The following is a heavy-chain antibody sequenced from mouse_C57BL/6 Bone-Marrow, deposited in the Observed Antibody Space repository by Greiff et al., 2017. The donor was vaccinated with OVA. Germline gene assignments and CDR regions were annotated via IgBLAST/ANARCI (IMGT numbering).Heavy chain of an antibody. J-gene: IGHJ2*01. CDR1: EYEFPSHD. CDR3: ARQMVTTPSFDY. V-gene: IGHV5-2*01. Sequence: DVKLVESGGGLVQPGESLKLSCESNEYEFPSHDMSWVRKTPEKRLELVADINSDGGSTYYPDTLKRRFTISRDNTKKTLYLQMSSLRADDSALYYCARQMVTTPSFDYWGQGTTLTVSS. D-gene: IGHD2-3*01. CDR2: INSDGGST.